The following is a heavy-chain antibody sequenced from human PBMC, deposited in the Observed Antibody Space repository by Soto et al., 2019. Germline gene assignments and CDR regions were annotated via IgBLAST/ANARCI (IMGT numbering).Heavy chain of an antibody. V-gene: IGHV3-33*01. D-gene: IGHD2-2*01. CDR3: VRDGDFSTGFGKDY. CDR1: GFNFNNYG. CDR2: IWFNGINK. Sequence: QVQLVESGGGVVQPGRSLRLSCAASGFNFNNYGMHWVRQAPGKGLEWVAFIWFNGINKYYAESVKGRFAISRDNSENSLVSEMDSLKVGQTGGLYCVRDGDFSTGFGKDYWGQGTLVTVSS. J-gene: IGHJ4*02.